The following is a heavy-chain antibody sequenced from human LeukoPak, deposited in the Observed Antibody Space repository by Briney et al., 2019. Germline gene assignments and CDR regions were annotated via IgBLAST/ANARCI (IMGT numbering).Heavy chain of an antibody. CDR1: GVSISTYY. V-gene: IGHV4-59*01. CDR3: ARVDVVRGIIIFDY. Sequence: PSETLSLTCTVSGVSISTYYWSWIRQPPGKGLEWIGYIYYSGTTNYNPSLKSRVTMSVDTSKNQFSLKLSSVTAVDTAVYYCARVDVVRGIIIFDYWGQGTLVTVSS. CDR2: IYYSGTT. J-gene: IGHJ4*02. D-gene: IGHD3-10*01.